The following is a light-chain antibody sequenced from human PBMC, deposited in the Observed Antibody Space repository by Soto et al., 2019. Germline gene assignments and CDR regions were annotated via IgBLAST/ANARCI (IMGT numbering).Light chain of an antibody. Sequence: EIVLTQSPGTLSLSPGERATLSCRASQSVSSYLAWCQQKPGQAPRLLIYDASNRATGIPARFSGSGSGTDFTLTISNLEPEDFAVYYCQQRSNWPQITFGQGTRLEIK. V-gene: IGKV3-11*01. CDR3: QQRSNWPQIT. J-gene: IGKJ5*01. CDR1: QSVSSY. CDR2: DAS.